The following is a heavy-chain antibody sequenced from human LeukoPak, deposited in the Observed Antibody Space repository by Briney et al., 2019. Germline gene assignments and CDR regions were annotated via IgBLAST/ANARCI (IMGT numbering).Heavy chain of an antibody. Sequence: GGSLRLSCAASGFTFNSYGMHWVRQAPGKGLEWVAVISYGGSNKYYADSVKGRFTISRDNSKNTLYLQMNSLRAEDTAVYYCAKSRSDVVDYWGQGTLVTVSS. CDR2: ISYGGSNK. CDR3: AKSRSDVVDY. D-gene: IGHD3-3*01. V-gene: IGHV3-30*18. CDR1: GFTFNSYG. J-gene: IGHJ4*02.